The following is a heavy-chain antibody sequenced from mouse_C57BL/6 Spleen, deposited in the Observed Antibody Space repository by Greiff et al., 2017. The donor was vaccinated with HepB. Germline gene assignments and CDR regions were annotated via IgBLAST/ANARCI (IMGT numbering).Heavy chain of an antibody. D-gene: IGHD2-1*01. V-gene: IGHV1-7*01. Sequence: VQLQQSGAELAKPGASVKLSCKASGYTFTSYWMHWVKPRPGQGLEWIGYINPSSGYTKSNQKFKDKATLTADKSSSTAYLQLSSLTYEDSAVYYWAVEDGKDEGVYWDVDVWGTGTTVTVSS. CDR2: INPSSGYT. CDR1: GYTFTSYW. J-gene: IGHJ1*03. CDR3: AVEDGKDEGVYWDVDV.